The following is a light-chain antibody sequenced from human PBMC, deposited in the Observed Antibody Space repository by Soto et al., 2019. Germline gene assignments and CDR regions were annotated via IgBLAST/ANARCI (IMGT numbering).Light chain of an antibody. V-gene: IGKV3-11*01. CDR2: DAS. J-gene: IGKJ1*01. CDR1: QSVSSY. CDR3: QHYVGSPT. Sequence: EIVLTQSPATLSLSPGERATLSCRASQSVSSYLAWYQQKPGQAPRLLIYDASNRATGIPARFSGSGSGTDFTLTITRVEPEDSAMYYCQHYVGSPTFGQGTKVDIK.